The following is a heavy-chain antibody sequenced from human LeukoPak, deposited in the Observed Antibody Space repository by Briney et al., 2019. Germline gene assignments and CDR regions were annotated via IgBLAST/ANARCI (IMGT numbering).Heavy chain of an antibody. CDR3: ARTFYDFWSGYQHWFDP. CDR2: MNPNSGNT. J-gene: IGHJ5*02. CDR1: GYTFTSYD. Sequence: ASVKVSCKASGYTFTSYDTNWVRQATGQGLEWMGRMNPNSGNTGYAQKFQGRVTMTRNTSISTAYMELSSLRSEDTAVYYCARTFYDFWSGYQHWFDPWGQGTLVTVSS. V-gene: IGHV1-8*01. D-gene: IGHD3-3*01.